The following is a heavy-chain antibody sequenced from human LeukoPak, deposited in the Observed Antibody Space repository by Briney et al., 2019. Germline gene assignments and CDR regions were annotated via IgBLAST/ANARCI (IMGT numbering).Heavy chain of an antibody. CDR1: GGTFSSYA. V-gene: IGHV1-69*05. Sequence: SVKVSCKASGGTFSSYAISWVRQAPGQGLEWMGRIIPIFGTANYAQKFQGRVTITTAESTSTAYMELSSLRSEDTAVYYCARSKDSWYRLDYRGQGTLVTVSS. CDR2: IIPIFGTA. J-gene: IGHJ4*02. D-gene: IGHD6-13*01. CDR3: ARSKDSWYRLDY.